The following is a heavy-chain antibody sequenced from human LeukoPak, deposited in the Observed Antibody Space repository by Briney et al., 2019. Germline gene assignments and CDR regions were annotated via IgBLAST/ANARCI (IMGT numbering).Heavy chain of an antibody. CDR3: ARRYSGYDFLGYFDY. D-gene: IGHD5-12*01. V-gene: IGHV3-33*01. CDR2: IWYDGSKK. CDR1: GFSFSNYG. Sequence: GRSLRLSCAASGFSFSNYGMHWVREAPGKGLEWVAVIWYDGSKKFYADSVKGRFTISRDNSKNTLYLQMGSLRAEDMAVYYCARRYSGYDFLGYFDYWGQGTLVTVSS. J-gene: IGHJ4*02.